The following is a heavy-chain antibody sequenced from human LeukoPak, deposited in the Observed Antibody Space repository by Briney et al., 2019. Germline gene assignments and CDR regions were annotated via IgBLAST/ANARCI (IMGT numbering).Heavy chain of an antibody. J-gene: IGHJ6*03. CDR2: INSDGSST. CDR3: ARGIRYDILTTEPYMDV. D-gene: IGHD3-9*01. CDR1: GFTFSSYW. Sequence: GGSLRLSCAASGFTFSSYWMHWVRQAPGQGLVWVSRINSDGSSTSHADSVKGRFTISRDNAKNSLYLQMNSLRAEDTALYHCARGIRYDILTTEPYMDVWGKGTTVTISS. V-gene: IGHV3-74*01.